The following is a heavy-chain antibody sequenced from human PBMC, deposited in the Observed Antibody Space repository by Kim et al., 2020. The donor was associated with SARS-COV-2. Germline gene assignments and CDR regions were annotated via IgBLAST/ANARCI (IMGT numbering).Heavy chain of an antibody. J-gene: IGHJ4*02. V-gene: IGHV3-30-3*01. CDR1: GFTFSSYA. Sequence: GGSLRLSCAASGFTFSSYAMHWVRQAPGKGLEWVAVISYDGSNKYYADSVKGRFTISRDNSKNTLYLQMNSLRAEDTAVYYCARDLWETTTVVIGYYFDYWGQGTLVTVSS. CDR2: ISYDGSNK. CDR3: ARDLWETTTVVIGYYFDY. D-gene: IGHD4-17*01.